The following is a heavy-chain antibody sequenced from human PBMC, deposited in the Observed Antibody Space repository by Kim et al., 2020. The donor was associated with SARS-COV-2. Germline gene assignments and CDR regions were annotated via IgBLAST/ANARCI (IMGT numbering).Heavy chain of an antibody. CDR1: GFTFSSYE. J-gene: IGHJ6*02. CDR2: ISSSGSTI. V-gene: IGHV3-48*03. CDR3: ARDWTHYYYYYGMDV. Sequence: GGSLRLSCAASGFTFSSYEMNWVRQAPGKGLEWVSYISSSGSTIYYADSVKGRFTISRDNAKNSLYLQMNSLRAEDTAVYYCARDWTHYYYYYGMDVWGQGTTVTVSS. D-gene: IGHD1-1*01.